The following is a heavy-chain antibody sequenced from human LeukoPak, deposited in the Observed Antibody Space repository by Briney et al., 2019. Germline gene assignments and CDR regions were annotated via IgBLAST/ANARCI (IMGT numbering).Heavy chain of an antibody. V-gene: IGHV3-9*01. CDR1: GFTFDDYA. CDR2: ISWNSGSI. CDR3: AKDLGYCSSTSCSYFDY. J-gene: IGHJ4*02. Sequence: GGSLRLPCAASGFTFDDYAMHWVRQAPGKGLEWVSGISWNSGSIGYADSVKGRFTISRDNAKNSLYLQMNSLRAEDTALYYCAKDLGYCSSTSCSYFDYWGQGTLVTVSS. D-gene: IGHD2-2*01.